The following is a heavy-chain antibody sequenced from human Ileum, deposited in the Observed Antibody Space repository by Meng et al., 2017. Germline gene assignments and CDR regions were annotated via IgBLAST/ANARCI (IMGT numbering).Heavy chain of an antibody. Sequence: VQLCQVEAEVKKPGAQVKVSCKASGYPFTNSGLSWVRQAPGQGLEWMGWLSPYNGNTNYAQKVQGRLTVTTDTSTSTAYMELRSLRSADTAVYYCARGDSSKRGFDYWGQGTLVTVSS. CDR2: LSPYNGNT. J-gene: IGHJ4*02. CDR1: GYPFTNSG. CDR3: ARGDSSKRGFDY. V-gene: IGHV1-18*01. D-gene: IGHD6-19*01.